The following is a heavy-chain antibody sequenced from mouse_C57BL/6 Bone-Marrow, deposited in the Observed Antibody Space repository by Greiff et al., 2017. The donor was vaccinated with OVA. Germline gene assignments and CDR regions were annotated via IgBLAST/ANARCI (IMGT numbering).Heavy chain of an antibody. CDR2: ISSGSSTI. J-gene: IGHJ3*01. CDR1: GFTFSDYG. Sequence: EVMLVESGGGLVKPGGSLKLSCAASGFTFSDYGMHWVRQAPEKGLEWVAYISSGSSTIYYADTVKGRFTISRDNAKNTLFLQMTSLRSEDTAMYYCARPRYGNYEWFAYWGQGTLVTVSA. CDR3: ARPRYGNYEWFAY. D-gene: IGHD2-1*01. V-gene: IGHV5-17*01.